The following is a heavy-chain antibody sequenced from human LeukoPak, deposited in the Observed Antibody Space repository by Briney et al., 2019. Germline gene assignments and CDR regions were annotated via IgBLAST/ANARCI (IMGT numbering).Heavy chain of an antibody. Sequence: PGRSLRLSCAASGFTFSSYGMHWVRQAPGKGLEWVAVISYDGSNKYYADSVKGRFTISRDNSKNTLYLQMNSLRAEDTAVYYCARNPSGHRYSSSWYWFDPWGQGTLVTVSS. CDR2: ISYDGSNK. D-gene: IGHD6-13*01. CDR3: ARNPSGHRYSSSWYWFDP. CDR1: GFTFSSYG. J-gene: IGHJ5*02. V-gene: IGHV3-30*03.